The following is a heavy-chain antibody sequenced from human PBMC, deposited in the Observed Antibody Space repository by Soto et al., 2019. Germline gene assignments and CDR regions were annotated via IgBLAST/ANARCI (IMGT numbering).Heavy chain of an antibody. V-gene: IGHV4-39*01. CDR2: THYRGST. CDR1: GGSISSASYY. Sequence: QVQLQESGPGLVKPSETLSLTCTVSGGSISSASYYWGWIRQSPGKGLEWIGSTHYRGSTYYNPSLYRRITPSVDASKNQFSLKLSSVSAADTAVYYGVRHPAAAGTNWPNYYFDYWGQGTLVTVSS. J-gene: IGHJ4*02. CDR3: VRHPAAAGTNWPNYYFDY. D-gene: IGHD6-13*01.